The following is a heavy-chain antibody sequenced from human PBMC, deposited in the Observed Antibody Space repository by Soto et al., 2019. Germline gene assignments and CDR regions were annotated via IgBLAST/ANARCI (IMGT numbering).Heavy chain of an antibody. D-gene: IGHD1-20*01. J-gene: IGHJ4*02. V-gene: IGHV3-23*01. CDR1: GFTFSSYA. Sequence: EVQLLESGGGLVQPGGSLRLSCAASGFTFSSYAMSWVRQAPGKGLEWVSAISGSGGSTYYADSVKGRFTISRDNSKNTLYLQMNSLRAEDTAVYYCAKDEGLGGNWKNYFDYWGQGTLVTVSS. CDR2: ISGSGGST. CDR3: AKDEGLGGNWKNYFDY.